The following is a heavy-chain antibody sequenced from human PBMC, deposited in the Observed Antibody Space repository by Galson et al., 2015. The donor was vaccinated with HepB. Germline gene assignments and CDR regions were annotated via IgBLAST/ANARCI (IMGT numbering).Heavy chain of an antibody. CDR3: ARAGYSYGTQWGGMDV. V-gene: IGHV1-69*06. CDR1: GGTFSSYA. D-gene: IGHD5-18*01. Sequence: SVKVSCKASGGTFSSYAISWVRQAPGQGLEWMGGIIPIFGTANYAQKFQGRVTITADKSTSTAYMELSSLRSEDTAVYYCARAGYSYGTQWGGMDVWGQGTTVTVSS. CDR2: IIPIFGTA. J-gene: IGHJ6*02.